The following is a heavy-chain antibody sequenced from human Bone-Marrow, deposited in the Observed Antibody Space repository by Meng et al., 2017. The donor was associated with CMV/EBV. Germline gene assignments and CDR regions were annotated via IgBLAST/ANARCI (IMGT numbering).Heavy chain of an antibody. CDR3: ARDQDSSSSAGSWNDESYGMDV. Sequence: SVMVSCKASGYTFTSYGISWVRQAPGQGLEWMGGITPVLGAANYAQKFQGRITITTDESTSTAYMELSSLRSEDTAVYYCARDQDSSSSAGSWNDESYGMDVWGQGTTVTVSS. D-gene: IGHD6-6*01. V-gene: IGHV1-69*05. CDR2: ITPVLGAA. CDR1: GYTFTSYG. J-gene: IGHJ6*02.